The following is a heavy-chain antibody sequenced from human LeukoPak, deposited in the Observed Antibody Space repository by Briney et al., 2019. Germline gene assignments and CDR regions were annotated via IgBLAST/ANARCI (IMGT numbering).Heavy chain of an antibody. Sequence: VASVKVSCKASGGTFSSYAISWVRQAPGQGLEWMGRIIPIFGTANYAQKFQGRVTITTDESTSTAYMELSSLRSEDTAVCYCARELRFLEWLRPDYWGQGTLVTVSS. D-gene: IGHD3-3*01. CDR2: IIPIFGTA. CDR3: ARELRFLEWLRPDY. J-gene: IGHJ4*02. V-gene: IGHV1-69*05. CDR1: GGTFSSYA.